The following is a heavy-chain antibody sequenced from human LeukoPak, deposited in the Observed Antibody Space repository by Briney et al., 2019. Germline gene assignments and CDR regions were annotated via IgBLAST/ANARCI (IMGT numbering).Heavy chain of an antibody. V-gene: IGHV3-23*01. Sequence: PGGSLRLSCAASGFTFSSYAMNWVRQAPGKGLEWVSGISGSGGSTYHADAVKGRFTISRDNAKNSLYLQMNSLRAEDTAVYYCARVVGKYYYYYYMDVWGKGTTVTVSS. CDR2: ISGSGGST. CDR1: GFTFSSYA. D-gene: IGHD1-26*01. CDR3: ARVVGKYYYYYYMDV. J-gene: IGHJ6*03.